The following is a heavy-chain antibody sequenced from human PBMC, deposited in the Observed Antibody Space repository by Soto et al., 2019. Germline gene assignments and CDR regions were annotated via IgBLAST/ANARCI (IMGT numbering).Heavy chain of an antibody. J-gene: IGHJ4*02. CDR2: IIPIFGTA. CDR3: ARVATPGIAAAAYYFDY. V-gene: IGHV1-69*13. CDR1: GGTFSSYA. Sequence: GASVKVSCKASGGTFSSYAISWVRQAPGQGFEWMGGIIPIFGTANYAQKFQGRVTITADESTSTAYMELSSLRSEDTAVYYCARVATPGIAAAAYYFDYWGQGTLVTVSS. D-gene: IGHD6-13*01.